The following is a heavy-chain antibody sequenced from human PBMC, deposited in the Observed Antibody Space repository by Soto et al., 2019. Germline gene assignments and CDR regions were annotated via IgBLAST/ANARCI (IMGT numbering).Heavy chain of an antibody. CDR2: ISWNSGSI. CDR1: GFTFDDYA. J-gene: IGHJ6*02. V-gene: IGHV3-9*01. Sequence: EVQLVESGGGLVQPGRSLRLSCAASGFTFDDYAMHWVRQAPGKGLEWVSGISWNSGSIGYADSVKGRFTISRDNAKNSLYLQMNSLRAEDTALYYCAKDIGYCSGGSCYHHYYYGMDVWGQGTTVTVSS. CDR3: AKDIGYCSGGSCYHHYYYGMDV. D-gene: IGHD2-15*01.